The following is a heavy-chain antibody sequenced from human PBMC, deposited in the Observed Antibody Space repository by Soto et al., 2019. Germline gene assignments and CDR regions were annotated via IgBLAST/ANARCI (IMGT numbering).Heavy chain of an antibody. CDR2: INAGNGNT. CDR1: GYTFTSYA. Sequence: ASVKVSCKASGYTFTSYAMHWVRQAPGQRLEWMGWINAGNGNTKYSQKFQGRVTITRDTSASTAYMELSSLRSEDTAVYYCARPATHYGDYVVPIDYWGQGTLVTVSS. D-gene: IGHD4-17*01. V-gene: IGHV1-3*01. J-gene: IGHJ4*02. CDR3: ARPATHYGDYVVPIDY.